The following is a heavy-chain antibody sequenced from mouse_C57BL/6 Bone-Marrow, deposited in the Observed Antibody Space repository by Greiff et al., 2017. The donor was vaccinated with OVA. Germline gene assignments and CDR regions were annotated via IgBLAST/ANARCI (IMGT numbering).Heavy chain of an antibody. V-gene: IGHV5-17*01. CDR3: AGRDYAGYYFDY. CDR2: ISSGSSTI. J-gene: IGHJ2*01. Sequence: EVQLVESGGGLVKPGGSLKLSCAASGFPFSDYGMHWVRQAPEKGLVWVAYISSGSSTIYYAATVKGRFTISRDNAKNTLFLQMTSLRSEDTAMYCCAGRDYAGYYFDYWGQGTTLTVSS. CDR1: GFPFSDYG. D-gene: IGHD2-4*01.